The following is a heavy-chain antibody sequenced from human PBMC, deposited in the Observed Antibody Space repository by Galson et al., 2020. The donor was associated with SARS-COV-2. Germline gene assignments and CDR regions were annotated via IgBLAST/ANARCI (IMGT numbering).Heavy chain of an antibody. V-gene: IGHV3-33*01. Sequence: GESLKISCAASGFTFSSYGMHWVRQAPGKGLEWVAVIWYDGSNKYYADSVKGRFTISRDNSKNTLYLQMNSLRAEDTAVYYCARDLGTWLRGDYYYYMDVWGKGTTVTVSS. D-gene: IGHD3-16*01. CDR3: ARDLGTWLRGDYYYYMDV. CDR1: GFTFSSYG. J-gene: IGHJ6*03. CDR2: IWYDGSNK.